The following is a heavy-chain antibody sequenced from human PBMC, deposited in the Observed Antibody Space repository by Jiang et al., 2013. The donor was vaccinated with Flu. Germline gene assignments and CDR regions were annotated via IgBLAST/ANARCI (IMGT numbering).Heavy chain of an antibody. CDR2: IYTSGST. Sequence: TCTVSGGSISSGSYYWSWIRQPAGKGLEWIGRIYTSGSTNYNPSLKSRVTISVDTSKNQFSLKLSSVTAADTAVYYCARDPGRWGYGAVGTSGMDVWGQGTTVTVSS. CDR3: ARDPGRWGYGAVGTSGMDV. CDR1: GGSISSGSYY. J-gene: IGHJ6*02. V-gene: IGHV4-61*02. D-gene: IGHD6-19*01.